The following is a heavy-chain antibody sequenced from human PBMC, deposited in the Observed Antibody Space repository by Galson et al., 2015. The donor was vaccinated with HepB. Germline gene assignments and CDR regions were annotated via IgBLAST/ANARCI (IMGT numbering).Heavy chain of an antibody. CDR1: GGTFSNYA. CDR3: ARGSRHSYGSPYDAFDI. D-gene: IGHD5-18*01. Sequence: SVKVSCKASGGTFSNYAMNWVRQAPGQGPEWMGGIIPIFGTANYLQKFQGRVSITADESTRTAYMELRSLRSEDTAVYYCARGSRHSYGSPYDAFDIWGQGTMVTVSS. V-gene: IGHV1-69*13. J-gene: IGHJ3*02. CDR2: IIPIFGTA.